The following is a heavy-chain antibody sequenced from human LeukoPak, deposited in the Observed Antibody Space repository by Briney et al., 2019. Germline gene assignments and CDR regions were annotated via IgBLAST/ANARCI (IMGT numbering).Heavy chain of an antibody. CDR2: IYYSGST. V-gene: IGHV4-59*01. CDR1: GGSISSYY. Sequence: PSETLSLTCTVSGGSISSYYWSWLRQPPGKGLEWIGYIYYSGSTNHNPSLKSRVTISVDTSKNQFSLKLSSVTAADTAVYYCARDTGDGYRGGFDYWGQGTLVTVSS. D-gene: IGHD5-24*01. CDR3: ARDTGDGYRGGFDY. J-gene: IGHJ4*02.